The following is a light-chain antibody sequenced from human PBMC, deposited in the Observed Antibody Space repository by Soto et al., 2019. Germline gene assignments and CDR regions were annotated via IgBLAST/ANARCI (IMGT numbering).Light chain of an antibody. CDR2: DVS. V-gene: IGLV2-14*01. CDR3: SSYARTSTHVI. J-gene: IGLJ2*01. Sequence: QSVLTQPASVSGAAGQAITISCTGSSSDVGGYNYVSWYQQHPGKAPKLIIYDVSDRPSGVSARFSGSKSDNTASLTISGLQVEDEADYHCSSYARTSTHVIFGGGTQLTVL. CDR1: SSDVGGYNY.